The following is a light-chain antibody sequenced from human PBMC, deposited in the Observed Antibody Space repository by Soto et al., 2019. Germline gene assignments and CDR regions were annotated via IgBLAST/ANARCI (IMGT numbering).Light chain of an antibody. V-gene: IGKV1-5*03. J-gene: IGKJ1*01. CDR2: KAS. CDR3: QQYNDYLWT. CDR1: QSISAW. Sequence: DIQTTQSPSTLSTSVGDRVSINCRASQSISAWLAWYQQKPGKAPRLLIYKASTLEIGVPSRFSGSGSGTEFILTISSLQPDDVAIYYCQQYNDYLWTFGQGTKVEIK.